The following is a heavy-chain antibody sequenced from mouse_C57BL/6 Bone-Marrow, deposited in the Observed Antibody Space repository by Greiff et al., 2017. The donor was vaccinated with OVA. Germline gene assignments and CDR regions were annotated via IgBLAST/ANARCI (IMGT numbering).Heavy chain of an antibody. CDR3: ARKGHWGGTSDY. Sequence: QVQLKQPGAELVRPGSSVKLSCKASGYTFTSYWMDWVKQRPGQGLEWIGNIYPSDSETHYNQKFKDKATLTVDKSSSTAYMQLSSLTSEDSAVYYCARKGHWGGTSDYWGQGTTLTVSS. CDR2: IYPSDSET. D-gene: IGHD5-1*01. CDR1: GYTFTSYW. J-gene: IGHJ2*01. V-gene: IGHV1-61*01.